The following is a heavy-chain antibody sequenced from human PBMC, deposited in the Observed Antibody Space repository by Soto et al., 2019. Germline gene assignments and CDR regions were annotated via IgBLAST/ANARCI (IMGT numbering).Heavy chain of an antibody. V-gene: IGHV4-4*02. CDR3: ARDFWGYSYGQLDY. CDR2: IYHSGST. D-gene: IGHD5-18*01. CDR1: GGSISSSNW. Sequence: SETLSLTCAVSGGSISSSNWWSWVRQPPGKGLEWIGEIYHSGSTNYNPSLKSRVTISVDKSKNQFSLKLSSLTAADTAVYYCARDFWGYSYGQLDYWGQGTLVTVSS. J-gene: IGHJ4*02.